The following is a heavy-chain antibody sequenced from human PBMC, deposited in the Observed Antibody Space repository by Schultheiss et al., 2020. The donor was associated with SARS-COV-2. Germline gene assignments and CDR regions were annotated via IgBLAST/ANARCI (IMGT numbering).Heavy chain of an antibody. J-gene: IGHJ4*02. CDR2: INHSGST. V-gene: IGHV4-34*09. Sequence: SETLSLTCAVYGGSFSGYYWSWIRQPPGKGLEWIGEINHSGSTNYNPSLKSRVSISVDTSKNQFSLKLSAVTAADTAVYYCARAVNWGLVYWGQGTLVTVSS. CDR1: GGSFSGYY. CDR3: ARAVNWGLVY. D-gene: IGHD7-27*01.